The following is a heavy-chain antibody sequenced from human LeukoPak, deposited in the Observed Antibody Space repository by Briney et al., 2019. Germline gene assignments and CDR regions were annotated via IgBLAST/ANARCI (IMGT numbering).Heavy chain of an antibody. Sequence: PSETLSLTCAVSGGSISSSNWWSWVRQPPGKGLEWVSAISGSGDSTSYPDSVKGRFTISRDNSKNTVYLQMNSLRAEDTAVYYCAREGGSPGRDAFDIWGQGTMVTVSS. V-gene: IGHV3-23*01. CDR2: ISGSGDST. J-gene: IGHJ3*02. CDR3: AREGGSPGRDAFDI. D-gene: IGHD3-16*01. CDR1: GGSISSSN.